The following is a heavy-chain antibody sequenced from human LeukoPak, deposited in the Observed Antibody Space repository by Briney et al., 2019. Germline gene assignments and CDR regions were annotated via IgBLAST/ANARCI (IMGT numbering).Heavy chain of an antibody. J-gene: IGHJ4*02. CDR1: GFTFSSYW. CDR3: ARGLPTGIDYFDY. V-gene: IGHV3-7*01. CDR2: IKQDGSEN. D-gene: IGHD2-21*01. Sequence: PGGSLRLSCAASGFTFSSYWMTWVRQAPGKGLEWVANIKQDGSENYYVDSVKGRFTISRDNAKNSLYLQMNSLRAEDTAVYYCARGLPTGIDYFDYWGQGTLVTVSS.